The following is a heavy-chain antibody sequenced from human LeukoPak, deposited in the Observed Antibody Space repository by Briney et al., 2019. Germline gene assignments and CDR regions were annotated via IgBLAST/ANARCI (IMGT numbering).Heavy chain of an antibody. V-gene: IGHV3-15*01. J-gene: IGHJ5*02. D-gene: IGHD6-13*01. CDR1: GLTFINAW. CDR3: TTTLYVAAAGDDWFDP. Sequence: GGSLRLSCAASGLTFINAWMTWVRQAPGKGLEWVGRIKSKIDGGTTDYAAPVKGRFIISRDDSKNTLYLQMNSLKTEDTAVYYCTTTLYVAAAGDDWFDPWGQGALVTVSS. CDR2: IKSKIDGGTT.